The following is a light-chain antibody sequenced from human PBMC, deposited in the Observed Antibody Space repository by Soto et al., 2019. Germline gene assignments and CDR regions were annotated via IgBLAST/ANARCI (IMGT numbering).Light chain of an antibody. CDR3: QQYGNSPWT. Sequence: EIVLTQSPGTLSLSPGERATLSCRASQSVSNNYLAWYQQRPGQAPRLLTYGASSRAIGIPDRFSGSGSGKDFTLTINRLEPEDFAVYYCQQYGNSPWTFGQGTKVEIK. J-gene: IGKJ1*01. CDR2: GAS. CDR1: QSVSNNY. V-gene: IGKV3-20*01.